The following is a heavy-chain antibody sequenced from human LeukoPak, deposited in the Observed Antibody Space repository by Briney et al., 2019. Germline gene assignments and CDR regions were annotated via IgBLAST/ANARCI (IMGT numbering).Heavy chain of an antibody. D-gene: IGHD3-10*01. CDR1: GFTFSSYS. CDR3: ARDRGASERKV. V-gene: IGHV3-21*01. Sequence: GGSLRLSCAASGFTFSSYSMNWVRQAPGKGLEWVSSISSSSSYIYYADSVKGRFTISRGNAKNSPYLQMNSLRAEDTAVYYCARDRGASERKVWGQGTLVTVSS. CDR2: ISSSSSYI. J-gene: IGHJ4*02.